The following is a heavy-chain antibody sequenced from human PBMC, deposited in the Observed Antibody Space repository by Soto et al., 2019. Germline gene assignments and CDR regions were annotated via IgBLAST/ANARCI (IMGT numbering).Heavy chain of an antibody. D-gene: IGHD6-19*01. Sequence: QVQLVQSGVEVKKPGASVNVSCKASGYTFTGYGISWVRQAPGQGLEWMGWISVNNGKTNYAQKFQGRVTMTTDTSTSTAYMELRRLRSGDTAVYYGVKVARERWLVTVDYWGQGTLVSVSS. V-gene: IGHV1-18*04. CDR1: GYTFTGYG. J-gene: IGHJ4*02. CDR3: VKVARERWLVTVDY. CDR2: ISVNNGKT.